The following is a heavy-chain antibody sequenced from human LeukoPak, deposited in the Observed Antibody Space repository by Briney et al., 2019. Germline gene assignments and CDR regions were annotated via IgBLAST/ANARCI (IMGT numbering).Heavy chain of an antibody. Sequence: PGGSLRLSCAASGFTFSSYAMSWVRQAPGKGLEWVSAISGIGAGTDYADSVKGRFTISRDNSKNTLYLQMNSLRGEDTALYYCAKRGSGRSGFAYWGQGTLVTVSS. CDR3: AKRGSGRSGFAY. D-gene: IGHD3-10*01. CDR2: ISGIGAGT. V-gene: IGHV3-23*01. J-gene: IGHJ4*02. CDR1: GFTFSSYA.